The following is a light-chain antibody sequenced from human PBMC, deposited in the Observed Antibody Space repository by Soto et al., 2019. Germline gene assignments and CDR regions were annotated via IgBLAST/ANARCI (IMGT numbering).Light chain of an antibody. Sequence: QSALTQPPSASGSPGQSVTISCTGTSSDIGAYNYVSWYQQHPGKAPKLMIHEVSKRPSGVPDRFSGSKSGNTASLTVSGLRGGGGPDYYGSSYAGRNERGVFGGGTKLPAL. CDR2: EVS. V-gene: IGLV2-8*01. CDR1: SSDIGAYNY. J-gene: IGLJ3*02. CDR3: SSYAGRNERGV.